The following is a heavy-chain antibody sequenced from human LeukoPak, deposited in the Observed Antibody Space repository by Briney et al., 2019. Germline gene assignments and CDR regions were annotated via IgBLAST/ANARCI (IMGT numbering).Heavy chain of an antibody. V-gene: IGHV4-34*01. CDR2: ISHSGST. D-gene: IGHD2-2*01. CDR1: GGSFSDYY. J-gene: IGHJ6*03. Sequence: SETLSLTCAVSGGSFSDYYWTWIRQPPGKGLEWIGGISHSGSTNYNASLESRVTISVDTSKKQISLKLSSVTAADTAVYYCARNGPGYCSSTSCQTSFYYYYYMDVWGKGTTVTVSS. CDR3: ARNGPGYCSSTSCQTSFYYYYYMDV.